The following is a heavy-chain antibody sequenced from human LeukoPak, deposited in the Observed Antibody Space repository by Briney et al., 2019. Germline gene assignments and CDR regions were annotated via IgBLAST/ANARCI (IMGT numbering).Heavy chain of an antibody. Sequence: GASVKVSCKASGYTFTSYGISWVRQAPGQGLEWMGWISGYNGNTNYAQKLQGRVTMTTDTSTSTAYMELRSLRSDDTAVYYCARDSPDYYDSSGYYWSAFDTWGQGTMVTVSS. J-gene: IGHJ3*02. V-gene: IGHV1-18*01. CDR1: GYTFTSYG. D-gene: IGHD3-22*01. CDR2: ISGYNGNT. CDR3: ARDSPDYYDSSGYYWSAFDT.